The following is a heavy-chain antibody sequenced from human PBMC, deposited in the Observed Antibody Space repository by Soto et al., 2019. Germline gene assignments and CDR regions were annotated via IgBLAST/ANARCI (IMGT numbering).Heavy chain of an antibody. V-gene: IGHV3-72*01. Sequence: EVQLVESGGGLVQPGGSLRLSCAASDFTFTDHYMDWVRQAPGKGLEWVGRSRNKAHSYSTEYAASVKGRFTISRDDSKNTLFLQINSLNTKSTAVYYSARCRFDSENYNPFDYWGQGTLVTVS. J-gene: IGHJ4*02. CDR2: SRNKAHSYST. CDR3: ARCRFDSENYNPFDY. D-gene: IGHD3-10*01. CDR1: DFTFTDHY.